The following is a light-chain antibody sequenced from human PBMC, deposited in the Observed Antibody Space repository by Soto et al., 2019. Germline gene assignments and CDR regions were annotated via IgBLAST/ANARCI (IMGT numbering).Light chain of an antibody. CDR1: SSDIGDYNY. Sequence: QSVLTQPASVSGSPGQSITISCTGISSDIGDYNYVSWYQQHPGKAPKLMIYDVSNRPSGVSYRFSGSQSGNTASLTISGLQAEDEADYYCSSYATSRTDYVFGTGTKLTVL. CDR2: DVS. CDR3: SSYATSRTDYV. V-gene: IGLV2-14*01. J-gene: IGLJ1*01.